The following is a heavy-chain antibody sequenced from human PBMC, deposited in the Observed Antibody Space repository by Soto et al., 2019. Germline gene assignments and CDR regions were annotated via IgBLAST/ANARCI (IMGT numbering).Heavy chain of an antibody. D-gene: IGHD2-15*01. CDR1: GFTFGNAW. Sequence: EVQVVDSGGGLVSPGGSLRLSCVASGFTFGNAWINWVRQAPGKGLEWVGRIKSKIDGGTTDFAAPVKGRFAISRDDSKNSAYMQMNSLKIADTAVYYCTTDSYIDMPIVRFHYWGHGTLVTVSS. CDR2: IKSKIDGGTT. CDR3: TTDSYIDMPIVRFHY. V-gene: IGHV3-15*07. J-gene: IGHJ4*01.